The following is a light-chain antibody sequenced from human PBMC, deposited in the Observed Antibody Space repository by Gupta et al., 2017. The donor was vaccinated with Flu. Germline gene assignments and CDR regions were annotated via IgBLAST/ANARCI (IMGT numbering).Light chain of an antibody. V-gene: IGLV2-18*02. CDR2: EVS. CDR1: SSDVGSYNR. CDR3: SSYTSSSIL. Sequence: GTSSDVGSYNRVSWYQQPPGTAPKLMIYEVSNRPSGVPDRFSGSKSGNTASLTISGLQAEDEADYYCSSYTSSSILFGGGTKLTVL. J-gene: IGLJ2*01.